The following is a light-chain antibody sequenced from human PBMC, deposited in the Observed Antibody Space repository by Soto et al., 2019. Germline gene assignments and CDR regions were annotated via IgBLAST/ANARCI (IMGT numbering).Light chain of an antibody. V-gene: IGKV1-39*01. CDR2: AAS. CDR3: QRSFSTPLT. CDR1: QSISSY. Sequence: DIQMTQSPSSLSASVGDRVTITCRASQSISSYLQWYQQKPGKAPKLLIYAASSLQSGGPSRFTGSASRTDFTLTISSLQPEDSATYYCQRSFSTPLTCGGGTKVEIK. J-gene: IGKJ4*01.